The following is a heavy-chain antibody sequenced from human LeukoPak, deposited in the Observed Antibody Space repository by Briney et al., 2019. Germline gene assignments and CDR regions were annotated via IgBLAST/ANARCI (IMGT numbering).Heavy chain of an antibody. V-gene: IGHV1-69*13. D-gene: IGHD4-17*01. J-gene: IGHJ6*03. CDR2: SIPIFCTA. CDR3: ARVGYGDYGAPDMEV. Sequence: GASVKVSCKASGGTFSSYAISWVRQAPGQGLKWVGGSIPIFCTANYAQKFHGRVTISAGESTSTDYMELSSVRAEDTAVYYCARVGYGDYGAPDMEVWGKGTTVTVSS. CDR1: GGTFSSYA.